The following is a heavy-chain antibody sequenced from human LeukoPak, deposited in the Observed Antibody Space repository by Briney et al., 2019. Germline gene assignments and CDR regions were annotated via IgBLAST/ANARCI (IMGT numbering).Heavy chain of an antibody. Sequence: SGTLSLTCTVSGVSISRYYWSWVRQPPGKGLEWIGYVYYSGSTNYNPSLKSRLTISVDTSKNQFSLKLSSVTAADTAVYYCARMVAGTYFDYWGQGTLVTVSS. CDR1: GVSISRYY. J-gene: IGHJ4*02. CDR3: ARMVAGTYFDY. V-gene: IGHV4-59*01. D-gene: IGHD6-19*01. CDR2: VYYSGST.